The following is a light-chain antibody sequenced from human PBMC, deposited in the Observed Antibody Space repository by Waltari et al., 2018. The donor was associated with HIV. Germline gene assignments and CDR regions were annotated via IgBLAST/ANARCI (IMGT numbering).Light chain of an antibody. CDR2: RNN. CDR3: AAWDDSLNGHVV. J-gene: IGLJ2*01. V-gene: IGLV1-44*01. CDR1: SSNIGSNT. Sequence: QSVLTQPPSASGTPGQRVTISCSGSSSNIGSNTVNWYQQLPGTAPKLLIYRNNQRPSGVPVRFSGSKSGTSASLAISGLQSEDEADYYCAAWDDSLNGHVVFGGGTKLTVL.